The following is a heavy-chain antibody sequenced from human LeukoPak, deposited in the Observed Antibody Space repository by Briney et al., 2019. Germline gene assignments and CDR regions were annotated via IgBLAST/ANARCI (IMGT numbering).Heavy chain of an antibody. CDR1: GFTFSSYA. D-gene: IGHD2-21*01. Sequence: PGGSLRLSCAASGFTFSSYAMSWVRQAPGKGLGWVSGISSSGSNTYHADSVKGRFTISRDNSKNTLYLQMNSLRAEDTAVYYCAKSVVVGRVFPGLEYWGQGTLVTVSS. CDR3: AKSVVVGRVFPGLEY. J-gene: IGHJ4*02. V-gene: IGHV3-23*01. CDR2: ISSSGSNT.